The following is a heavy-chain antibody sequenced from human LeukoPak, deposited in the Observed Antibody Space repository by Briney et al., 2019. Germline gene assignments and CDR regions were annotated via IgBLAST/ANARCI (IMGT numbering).Heavy chain of an antibody. J-gene: IGHJ5*02. D-gene: IGHD2-2*01. CDR1: GGSISSYY. CDR2: INPSGST. Sequence: SETLSLTCTVSGGSISSYYWSWIRQPPGKGLEWIGEINPSGSTNYNPSLKSRVTASVDTSKNQFSLKLSSVTAADTAVYYCAGDASTNWFDPWGQGTLVTVSS. CDR3: AGDASTNWFDP. V-gene: IGHV4-34*01.